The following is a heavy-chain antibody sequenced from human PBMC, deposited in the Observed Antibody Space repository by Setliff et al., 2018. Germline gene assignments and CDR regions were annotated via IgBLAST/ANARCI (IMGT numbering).Heavy chain of an antibody. D-gene: IGHD2-15*01. Sequence: LRLFCAAPGFTLSSYWMHWVRQAPGKGLVWVSRINSDGSEKYYVDFVKRRFTISRDNAKNSLYLKMNSLRPEDTAVYYCARTCSGSGCYAGLESWGQGTPVTVSS. CDR3: ARTCSGSGCYAGLES. CDR1: GFTLSSYW. V-gene: IGHV3-74*01. J-gene: IGHJ4*02. CDR2: INSDGSEK.